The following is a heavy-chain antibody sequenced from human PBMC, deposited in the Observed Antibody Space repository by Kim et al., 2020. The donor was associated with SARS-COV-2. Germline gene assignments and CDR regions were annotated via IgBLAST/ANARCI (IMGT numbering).Heavy chain of an antibody. CDR2: IKSETDGGTA. CDR1: GIPFSNAW. CDR3: TTVSMR. Sequence: GGSLRLSCAVSGIPFSNAWFNWVRQSPGKGLEWVGRIKSETDGGTADLAAPVKGRFAISRDDSKNTLYLLMNNAKTDAAAVYYCTTVSMRWGQGTLVTVS. V-gene: IGHV3-15*01. D-gene: IGHD2-2*01. J-gene: IGHJ4*02.